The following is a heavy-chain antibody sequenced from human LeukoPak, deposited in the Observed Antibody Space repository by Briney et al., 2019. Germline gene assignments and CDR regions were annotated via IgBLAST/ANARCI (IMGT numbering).Heavy chain of an antibody. D-gene: IGHD3-22*01. CDR2: IIPIFGTA. V-gene: IGHV1-69*05. CDR1: GGTFSSYA. Sequence: ASVKVSCKASGGTFSSYAISWVRQAPGQGLEWMGGIIPIFGTANYAQKLQGRVTITTDESTSTAYMELSSLRSEDTAVYYCARSEKYYYDSSGYYGYYFDYWGQGTLVTVSS. J-gene: IGHJ4*02. CDR3: ARSEKYYYDSSGYYGYYFDY.